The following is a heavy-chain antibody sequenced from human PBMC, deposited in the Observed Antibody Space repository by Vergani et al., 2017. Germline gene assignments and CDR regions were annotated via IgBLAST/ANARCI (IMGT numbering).Heavy chain of an antibody. Sequence: QVQLVQSGAEVKKPGASVKVSCKASGYTFSAYYMHWVRQAPGQGLEWMGWINPNSGGTKYAQKFQGRVTMTRDTSISTAYMELSSLRSEDTAVYYCAFVVPAASKSGPYFDYWGQGTLVTVSS. CDR3: AFVVPAASKSGPYFDY. D-gene: IGHD2-2*01. J-gene: IGHJ4*02. CDR2: INPNSGGT. V-gene: IGHV1-2*02. CDR1: GYTFSAYY.